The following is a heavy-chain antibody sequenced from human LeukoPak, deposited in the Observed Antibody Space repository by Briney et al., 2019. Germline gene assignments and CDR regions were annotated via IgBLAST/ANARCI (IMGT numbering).Heavy chain of an antibody. CDR3: ARDGTMGDPDYYFDY. D-gene: IGHD2-21*02. Sequence: PGRSLRLSCAASGFAFSDYGMHWVRQAPGKGLEWVSSISSSSSYIYYADSVKGRFTISRDNAKNSLYLQMNSLRAEDTAVYYCARDGTMGDPDYYFDYWGQGTLVTVSS. CDR2: ISSSSSYI. J-gene: IGHJ4*02. V-gene: IGHV3-21*01. CDR1: GFAFSDYG.